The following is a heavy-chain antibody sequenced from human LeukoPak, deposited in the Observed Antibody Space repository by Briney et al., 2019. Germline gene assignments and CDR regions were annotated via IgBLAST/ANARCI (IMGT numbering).Heavy chain of an antibody. CDR2: INPNSGGT. Sequence: ASVKVSCKASGYTFTGYYMHWVRQAPGQGLEWMGWINPNSGGTNYARKFQGRVTMTRDTSISTAYMELSRLRSDGTAVYYCARDGRPSGDIVVVVAATGGFDYWGQGTLVTVSS. V-gene: IGHV1-2*02. CDR1: GYTFTGYY. J-gene: IGHJ4*02. D-gene: IGHD2-15*01. CDR3: ARDGRPSGDIVVVVAATGGFDY.